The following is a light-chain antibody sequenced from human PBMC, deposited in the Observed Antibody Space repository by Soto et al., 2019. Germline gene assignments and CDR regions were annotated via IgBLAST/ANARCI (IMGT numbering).Light chain of an antibody. V-gene: IGKV3-20*01. CDR1: QSVDSSY. J-gene: IGKJ2*01. Sequence: ETVVTQSPGTLSLSPGEGATLSCRASQSVDSSYLAWYQQKPGQAPRLLIHGTSNRASGIPDRFSGSGSGTDFTLTISRLEPEDCAVYYCQQYGTAPYTLGQGTTLEFK. CDR3: QQYGTAPYT. CDR2: GTS.